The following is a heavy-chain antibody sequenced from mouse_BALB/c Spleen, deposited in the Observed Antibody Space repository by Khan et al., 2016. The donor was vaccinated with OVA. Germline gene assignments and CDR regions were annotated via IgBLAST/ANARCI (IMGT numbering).Heavy chain of an antibody. CDR3: TRHGYVAWFTY. J-gene: IGHJ3*01. D-gene: IGHD2-2*01. Sequence: QLQQSGPELMKPGASVRISCKASGYSFTSYYIHWVKQSHGKSLEWIGYVDPFSGGTTYNQKFKGKATLTVDKSSSTAYIHFSNLTSEESAVYSCTRHGYVAWFTYWGQGTLVTVSA. V-gene: IGHV1S135*01. CDR1: GYSFTSYY. CDR2: VDPFSGGT.